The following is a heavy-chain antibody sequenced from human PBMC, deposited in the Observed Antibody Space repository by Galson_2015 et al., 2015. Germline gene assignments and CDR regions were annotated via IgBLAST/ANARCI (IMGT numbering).Heavy chain of an antibody. Sequence: SLRLSCAASGFTFSSYSMNWVRQAPGKGLEWVSYISSGSTTIYYADSVKGRFTISRDNAKNSLYLQMNSLRDGDTAVYYCARDPKLYDSSGYYYDAFDIWGQGTMVTVPS. CDR3: ARDPKLYDSSGYYYDAFDI. J-gene: IGHJ3*02. CDR1: GFTFSSYS. CDR2: ISSGSTTI. V-gene: IGHV3-48*02. D-gene: IGHD3-22*01.